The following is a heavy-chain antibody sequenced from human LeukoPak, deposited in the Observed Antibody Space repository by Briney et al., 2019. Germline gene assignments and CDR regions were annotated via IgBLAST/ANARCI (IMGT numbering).Heavy chain of an antibody. CDR3: AGGLWYASGSDY. CDR1: GFTFNTYS. V-gene: IGHV3-21*01. J-gene: IGHJ4*02. Sequence: GGSLRLSCAASGFTFNTYSMNWVRQTPGKGLEWVSSITSSSSYIYYADSVKGRFTISRDNAKNSLYLQMDSLRAEDTAVYYCAGGLWYASGSDYWGQGTLVTVSS. CDR2: ITSSSSYI. D-gene: IGHD3-10*01.